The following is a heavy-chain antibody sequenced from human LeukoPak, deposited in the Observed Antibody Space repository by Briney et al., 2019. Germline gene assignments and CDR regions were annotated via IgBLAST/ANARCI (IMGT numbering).Heavy chain of an antibody. V-gene: IGHV3-30*04. CDR3: AKDPNGGRGPFDY. CDR2: ISYDGSNK. J-gene: IGHJ4*02. D-gene: IGHD2-15*01. CDR1: GFTFSSYA. Sequence: GGSLRLSCAASGFTFSSYAMHWVRQAPGKGLEWVAVISYDGSNKYYADSVKGRFTISRDNSKNTLYLQMNSLRAEDTAVYYCAKDPNGGRGPFDYWGQGTLVTVSS.